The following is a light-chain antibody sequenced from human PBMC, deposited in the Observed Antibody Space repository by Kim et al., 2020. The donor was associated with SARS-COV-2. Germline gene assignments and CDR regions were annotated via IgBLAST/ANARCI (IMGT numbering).Light chain of an antibody. CDR3: QQYNYWPPWT. Sequence: EKVTTQSPATLSVSPGERAILSCRTSQSVSDNIAWYQQKPGQAPRLLIYRSSTRATGTPARFSGSGSGTEFTLTINALQSEDFAIYYCQQYNYWPPWTFGQGTKVDIK. J-gene: IGKJ1*01. V-gene: IGKV3-15*01. CDR2: RSS. CDR1: QSVSDN.